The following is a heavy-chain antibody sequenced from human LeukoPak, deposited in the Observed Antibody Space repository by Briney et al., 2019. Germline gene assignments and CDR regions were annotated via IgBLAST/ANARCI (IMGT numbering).Heavy chain of an antibody. V-gene: IGHV1-18*01. CDR2: ISTYNGNT. CDR1: GYTFTSYG. D-gene: IGHD3-22*01. Sequence: ASVKVSCKASGYTFTSYGFHWVRQAPGQGLEWMGWISTYNGNTKYSQKLQGRVTLTTDTSTSTAYMELRSLRYDDTAVYYCAKGSYDSSGYFYYQYGMDVWGQGTTVTVSS. CDR3: AKGSYDSSGYFYYQYGMDV. J-gene: IGHJ6*02.